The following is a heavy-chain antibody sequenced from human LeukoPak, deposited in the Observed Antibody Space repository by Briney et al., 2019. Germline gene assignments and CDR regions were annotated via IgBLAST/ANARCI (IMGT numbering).Heavy chain of an antibody. D-gene: IGHD6-13*01. Sequence: ASVKVSCKASGYTFTSYDINWVRQATGQGLEWMGWMNPNSGNTGYAQKFQGRVTITRNTSISTAYMELSSLKTEDTAVYYCTRVDYDSSNWFGSFDYWGQGTLVTVSS. CDR3: TRVDYDSSNWFGSFDY. CDR1: GYTFTSYD. V-gene: IGHV1-8*03. CDR2: MNPNSGNT. J-gene: IGHJ4*02.